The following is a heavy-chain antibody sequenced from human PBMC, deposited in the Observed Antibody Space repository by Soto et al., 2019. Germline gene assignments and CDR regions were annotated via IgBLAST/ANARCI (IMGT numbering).Heavy chain of an antibody. CDR3: ARGQRSDPFFDS. V-gene: IGHV4-34*01. CDR1: GGSFSGYY. CDR2: INPDGAT. Sequence: PXETLTLTCAVDGGSFSGYYWAWIRQPPGKGLEWIGEINPDGATNYTPSLRGRVTISIDTSRNQFSLKLSSVTAADTAVYYCARGQRSDPFFDSWGQGALVTVSS. J-gene: IGHJ4*02.